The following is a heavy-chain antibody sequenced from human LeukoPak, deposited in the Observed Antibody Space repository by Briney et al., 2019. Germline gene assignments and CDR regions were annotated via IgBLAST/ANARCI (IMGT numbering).Heavy chain of an antibody. V-gene: IGHV1-69*13. CDR1: GGIFSSYA. J-gene: IGHJ6*03. CDR3: ARVRDQLPPYYYYYYMDV. Sequence: ASVKVSCKASGGIFSSYAISWVRQAPGQGLEWMGGIIPIFGTANYAQKFQGRVTITADESTSTAYMELSSLRSEDTAVYYCARVRDQLPPYYYYYYMDVWGKGTTVTVSS. D-gene: IGHD2-2*01. CDR2: IIPIFGTA.